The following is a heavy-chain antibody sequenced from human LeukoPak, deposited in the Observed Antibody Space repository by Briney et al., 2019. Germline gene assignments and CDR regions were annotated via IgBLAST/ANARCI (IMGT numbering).Heavy chain of an antibody. D-gene: IGHD2-15*01. CDR1: GFTFSSYG. CDR3: ARDLGTSTPGAFDI. Sequence: PGRSLRLSCAASGFTFSSYGMHWVRQAPGKGLEWVAVIWYDGSNKYYADSVKGRFTISRDNSKNTLYLQMNSLRAEDTAVYYCARDLGTSTPGAFDIWGQGTMVTVSS. CDR2: IWYDGSNK. V-gene: IGHV3-33*01. J-gene: IGHJ3*02.